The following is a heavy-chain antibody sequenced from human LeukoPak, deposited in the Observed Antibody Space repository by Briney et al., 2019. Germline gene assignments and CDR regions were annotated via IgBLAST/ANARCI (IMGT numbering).Heavy chain of an antibody. CDR2: ISSSSSYI. V-gene: IGHV3-21*01. CDR3: ARDPSYSSSWYGDAFDI. J-gene: IGHJ3*02. CDR1: GFTFSSYS. Sequence: PGGSLRLSCAASGFTFSSYSMNWVRQAPGKGLEWVSSISSSSSYIYYADSVKGRFTISRDNAKNSLYLQMNSLRAEDTAVYYCARDPSYSSSWYGDAFDIWGQGTTVTVSS. D-gene: IGHD6-13*01.